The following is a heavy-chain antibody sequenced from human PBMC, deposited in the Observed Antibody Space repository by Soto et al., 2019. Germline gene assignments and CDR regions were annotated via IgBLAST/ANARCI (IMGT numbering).Heavy chain of an antibody. CDR1: GVSISSGY. J-gene: IGHJ5*02. V-gene: IGHV4-59*01. CDR2: ISHSGLR. CDR3: ATSNPTCPGCYS. D-gene: IGHD3-10*01. Sequence: SETLSLTCIVSGVSISSGYCTWIRQSPGKGLEWIGYISHSGLRHYRASLQSRLTMSVETSKNQFSLNLTSVTAAYTAIYYCATSNPTCPGCYSWGQGTLVTVSS.